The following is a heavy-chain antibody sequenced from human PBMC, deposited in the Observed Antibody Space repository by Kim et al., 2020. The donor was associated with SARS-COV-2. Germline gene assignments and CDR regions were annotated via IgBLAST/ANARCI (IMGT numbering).Heavy chain of an antibody. CDR1: GFTFSDYY. Sequence: GGSLRLSCAASGFTFSDYYMSWIRQAPGKGLEWVSYISSSGSTIYYADSVKGRFTICRDNAKNSLYLQMNSLRAEDTAVYYCARAVVAREVVYYGMDVWGQGTTVTVSS. J-gene: IGHJ6*02. CDR3: ARAVVAREVVYYGMDV. D-gene: IGHD2-15*01. V-gene: IGHV3-11*01. CDR2: ISSSGSTI.